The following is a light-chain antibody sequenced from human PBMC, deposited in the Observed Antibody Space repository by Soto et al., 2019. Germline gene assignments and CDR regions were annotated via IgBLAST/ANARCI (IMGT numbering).Light chain of an antibody. Sequence: VMTQSRATLSGSLGERATLSGRASQSVSSKLAWYQQKPGQAPRLLIYDASTRATGIPARFSGSGFGTEFPLTICSLGSGVAAVHYCQHYNIRPPSTVAQRTRLEVK. CDR2: DAS. J-gene: IGKJ5*01. V-gene: IGKV3-15*01. CDR3: QHYNIRPPST. CDR1: QSVSSK.